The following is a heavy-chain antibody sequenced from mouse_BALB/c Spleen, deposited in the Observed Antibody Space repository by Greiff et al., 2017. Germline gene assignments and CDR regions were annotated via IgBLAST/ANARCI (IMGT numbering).Heavy chain of an antibody. CDR1: GFTFSSFG. Sequence: EVKVVESGGGLVQPGGSRKLSCAASGFTFSSFGMHWVRQAPEKGLEWVAYISSGSSTIYYADTVKGRFTISRDNPKNTLFLQMTSLRSEDTAMYYCARSRGERYFDYWGQGTTLTVSS. CDR3: ARSRGERYFDY. CDR2: ISSGSSTI. J-gene: IGHJ2*01. V-gene: IGHV5-17*02.